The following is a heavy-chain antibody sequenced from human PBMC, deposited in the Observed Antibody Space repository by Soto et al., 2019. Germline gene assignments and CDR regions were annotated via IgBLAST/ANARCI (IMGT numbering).Heavy chain of an antibody. Sequence: SETLSLTCTVSGGSISSSIHYWSGIGQPPGKGLEWIGSILYSGSPYYNPSLKSRVTISVDTSKNQFSLKLSSVTAADTAVYYFARRERDLDAFDIWGQGTMVTVSS. V-gene: IGHV4-39*01. CDR1: GGSISSSIHY. CDR2: ILYSGSP. D-gene: IGHD6-25*01. J-gene: IGHJ3*02. CDR3: ARRERDLDAFDI.